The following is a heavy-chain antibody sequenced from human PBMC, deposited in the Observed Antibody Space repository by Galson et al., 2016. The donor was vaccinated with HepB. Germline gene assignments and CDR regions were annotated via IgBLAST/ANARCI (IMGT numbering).Heavy chain of an antibody. CDR2: IKQDGSEK. D-gene: IGHD3-10*01. CDR3: ARGRATSVRGLVGYYFDW. CDR1: GFMFETYW. J-gene: IGHJ4*02. V-gene: IGHV3-7*01. Sequence: SLRLSCAGSGFMFETYWMSWVRRAPGKGLEWVANIKQDGSEKFYADSLRGRFTGSRDNAQNSVFLQMNSLGAEDTAVYYCARGRATSVRGLVGYYFDWWGQGTRVAVSS.